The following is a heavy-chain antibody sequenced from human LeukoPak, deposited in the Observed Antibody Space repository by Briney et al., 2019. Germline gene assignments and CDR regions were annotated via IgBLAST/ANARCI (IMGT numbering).Heavy chain of an antibody. CDR1: GGSFSGYY. D-gene: IGHD3-3*01. CDR3: ARFKYDFWSGSRSYYFYGMDV. Sequence: SETLSLTCAVYGGSFSGYYWSWIRQPPGKGLEWIGEINHSGSTNDNPSRKSRVTISLDTSKNQFSLKLSSVTAADTAVYYCARFKYDFWSGSRSYYFYGMDVWGQGTTVTVSS. CDR2: INHSGST. V-gene: IGHV4-34*01. J-gene: IGHJ6*02.